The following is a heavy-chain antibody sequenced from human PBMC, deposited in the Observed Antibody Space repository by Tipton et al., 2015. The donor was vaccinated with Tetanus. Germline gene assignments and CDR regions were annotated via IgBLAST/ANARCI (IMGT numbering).Heavy chain of an antibody. CDR3: AKDFGDGYEGGSDAFDI. V-gene: IGHV3-23*01. Sequence: SLRLSCAASGFTFSSYAMNWVRQAPGKGLEWVSTISGSGGSTYYEDSVKGRFTISRDNSKNTLYLQMNSLRAEDTAVYYCAKDFGDGYEGGSDAFDIWGQGTMVTVS. J-gene: IGHJ3*02. CDR2: ISGSGGST. CDR1: GFTFSSYA. D-gene: IGHD5-24*01.